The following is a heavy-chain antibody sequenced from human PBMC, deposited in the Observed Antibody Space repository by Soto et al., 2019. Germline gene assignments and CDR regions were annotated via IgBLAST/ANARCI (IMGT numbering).Heavy chain of an antibody. J-gene: IGHJ4*02. V-gene: IGHV4-59*08. CDR1: GGSISSYY. Sequence: SETLSLTCTVSGGSISSYYWSWIRQPPGKGLEWIGYIYYSGSTNYNPSLKSRVTISVDTSKNQFSLKLSSVTAADTAVYYCARLGAIPLFDYWGQGTLVTVSS. CDR3: ARLGAIPLFDY. CDR2: IYYSGST.